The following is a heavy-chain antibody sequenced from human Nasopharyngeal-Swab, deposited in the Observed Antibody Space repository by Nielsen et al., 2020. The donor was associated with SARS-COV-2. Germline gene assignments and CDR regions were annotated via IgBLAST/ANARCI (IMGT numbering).Heavy chain of an antibody. J-gene: IGHJ4*02. CDR1: GFTFSSYA. CDR3: ALDPRSGGY. Sequence: GRSLRLSCAASGFTFSSYAMHWVRQAPGKGLEWVAVISYDGSNKYYADSVKGRFTISRDNSKNTLYLQMNSLRAEDTAVYYCALDPRSGGYWGQGTLVTVSS. D-gene: IGHD6-25*01. CDR2: ISYDGSNK. V-gene: IGHV3-30*04.